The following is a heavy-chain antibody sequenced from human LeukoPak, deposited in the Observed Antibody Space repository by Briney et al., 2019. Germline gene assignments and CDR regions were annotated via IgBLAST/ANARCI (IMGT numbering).Heavy chain of an antibody. CDR3: AKCIVGATAPFDY. J-gene: IGHJ4*02. CDR1: GFIFRIYA. V-gene: IGHV3-23*01. CDR2: ISGSGGST. D-gene: IGHD1-26*01. Sequence: GGSLRLSCAASGFIFRIYAMSGVRQAPGEGLVWVSAISGSGGSTYYADSVKGRFTISRDNSKNTLYLQMNSLRAEDTAVYYCAKCIVGATAPFDYWGQGTLVTVSS.